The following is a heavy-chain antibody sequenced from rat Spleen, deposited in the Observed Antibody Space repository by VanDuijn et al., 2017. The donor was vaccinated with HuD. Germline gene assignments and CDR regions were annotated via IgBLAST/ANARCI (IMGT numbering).Heavy chain of an antibody. CDR3: ARGGLHYFDY. CDR1: GYSITSSYR. CDR2: INSAGST. V-gene: IGHV3-3*01. J-gene: IGHJ2*01. Sequence: EVQLQESGPGLVKPSQSLSLTCSVTGYSITSSYRWNWIRKFPGNKLEWMGYINSAGSTNYNPSLKSRISITRDTSKNQFFLQVNSVTTEDTATYYCARGGLHYFDYWGQGVMVTVSS.